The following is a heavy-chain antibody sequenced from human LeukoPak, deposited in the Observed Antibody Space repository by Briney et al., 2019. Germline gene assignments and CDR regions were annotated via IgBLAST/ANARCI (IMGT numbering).Heavy chain of an antibody. CDR1: GFTSSNYA. Sequence: QPGGSLRLSCLASGFTSSNYAMHWVRQAPGKGLEYISAITDNAYSTYYADSVKGRFTISRDNSKNTLYLQMSSLTPEDTAVYYCVKRATVGAPSPLFDYWGQGTLVTVSS. V-gene: IGHV3-64D*09. CDR3: VKRATVGAPSPLFDY. J-gene: IGHJ4*02. CDR2: ITDNAYST. D-gene: IGHD1-26*01.